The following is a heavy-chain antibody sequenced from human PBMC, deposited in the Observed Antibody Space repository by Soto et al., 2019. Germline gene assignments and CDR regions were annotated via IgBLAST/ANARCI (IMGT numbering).Heavy chain of an antibody. CDR1: GFTFSSYA. J-gene: IGHJ3*02. CDR3: AKVPDFCSGLSPSRAFDI. D-gene: IGHD3-3*01. V-gene: IGHV3-23*01. Sequence: EVQLLECGGCLVQPGGSLRLSCAASGFTFSSYAMTWVRQAPGKGLEWVSAISGSGGSPYYADSVKGRFTVSRDTYKNTLYLQSNSLRAEDTAVYYCAKVPDFCSGLSPSRAFDIWGQGTMVTVSS. CDR2: ISGSGGSP.